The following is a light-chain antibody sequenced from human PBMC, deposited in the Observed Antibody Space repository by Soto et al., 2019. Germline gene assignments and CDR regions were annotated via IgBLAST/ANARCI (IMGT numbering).Light chain of an antibody. CDR3: QQYNIWPLWT. CDR2: AAS. J-gene: IGKJ1*01. Sequence: EIVLTQSPGTLSLSPGDRATLSCRASESVTSSLAWYQQKPAQPPRLPIYAASTRATDVPARFSGGGSETEFTLTIGSLQSEDFAVYFCQQYNIWPLWTFGQGTKVDIK. V-gene: IGKV3-15*01. CDR1: ESVTSS.